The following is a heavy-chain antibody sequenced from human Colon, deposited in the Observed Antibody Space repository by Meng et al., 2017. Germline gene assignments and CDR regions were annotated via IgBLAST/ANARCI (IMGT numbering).Heavy chain of an antibody. CDR2: ITNTGDRT. Sequence: GESLKISCAASGFTFSTYAMTWVRQAPGKGLECVSVITNTGDRTYYADSVKGRFTISRENSKNTLYLQMNSLRAEDTAIYYCAQNWNMDSWGQGTLVTSPQ. CDR1: GFTFSTYA. D-gene: IGHD1-1*01. V-gene: IGHV3-23*01. CDR3: AQNWNMDS. J-gene: IGHJ4*02.